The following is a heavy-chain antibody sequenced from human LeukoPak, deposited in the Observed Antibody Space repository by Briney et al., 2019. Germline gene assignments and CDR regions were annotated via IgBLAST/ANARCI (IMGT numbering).Heavy chain of an antibody. V-gene: IGHV1-69*04. D-gene: IGHD4-17*01. CDR1: GGTFSSYA. CDR2: IIPILGIA. CDR3: ARQLDYGDYEWGNWFDP. J-gene: IGHJ5*02. Sequence: ASVKVSCKASGGTFSSYAISWVRQAPGQGLEWMGRIIPILGIANYAQKLQGRVTITADKSTSTAYMELSSLRSEDTAVYYCARQLDYGDYEWGNWFDPWGQGTLVTVSS.